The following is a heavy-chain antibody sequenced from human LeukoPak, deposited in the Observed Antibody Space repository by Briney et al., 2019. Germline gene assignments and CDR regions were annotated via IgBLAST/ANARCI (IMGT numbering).Heavy chain of an antibody. Sequence: GGSLRLSCAASGFTFSSYAMSWVRQAPGKGLEWVSAISGSGGSTYYADSVKGRFTISRDNSKNTLYLQMNSLRAEDTAVYYCAKAYYDSSGYFPFDYWGQGTLVTVSS. V-gene: IGHV3-23*01. CDR3: AKAYYDSSGYFPFDY. CDR1: GFTFSSYA. CDR2: ISGSGGST. D-gene: IGHD3-22*01. J-gene: IGHJ4*02.